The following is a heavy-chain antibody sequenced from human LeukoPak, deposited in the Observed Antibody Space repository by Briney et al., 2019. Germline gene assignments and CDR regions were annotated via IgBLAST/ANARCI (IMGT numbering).Heavy chain of an antibody. CDR1: GFTVSSNY. Sequence: GGSLRLSCAASGFTVSSNYMTWVRQAPGKGLEWVSSISSSSSYIYYADSVKGRFTISRDNAKNSLYLQMNSPRAEDTAVYYCASLTNDYYGSGSYSYGMDVWGQGTTVTVSS. J-gene: IGHJ6*02. CDR2: ISSSSSYI. V-gene: IGHV3-21*01. CDR3: ASLTNDYYGSGSYSYGMDV. D-gene: IGHD3-10*01.